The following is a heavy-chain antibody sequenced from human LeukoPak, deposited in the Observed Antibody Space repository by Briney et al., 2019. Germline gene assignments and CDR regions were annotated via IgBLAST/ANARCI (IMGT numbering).Heavy chain of an antibody. CDR1: GFSLSGYW. V-gene: IGHV3-7*01. CDR3: ARGGYNFDY. CDR2: LHADGVEQ. Sequence: GGSLRLSCAASGFSLSGYWMTWVRQAPGKGLEWVARLHADGVEQNYVDSVTGRFTMSRDNAKNPLDLQMNSLRVEDTAVYYCARGGYNFDYLGQGTLVAVSS. D-gene: IGHD5-18*01. J-gene: IGHJ4*02.